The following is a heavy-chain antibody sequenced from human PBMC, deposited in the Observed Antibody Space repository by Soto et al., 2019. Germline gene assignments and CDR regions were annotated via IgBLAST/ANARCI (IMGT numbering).Heavy chain of an antibody. CDR3: AKGGQLRSEGGGY. D-gene: IGHD2-2*01. V-gene: IGHV3-9*01. J-gene: IGHJ4*02. CDR1: GFTFDDYA. Sequence: EVPLVESGGGLVQPGRSLRLSCAASGFTFDDYAMHWVRQAPGKGLEWVSGISWNSGSIGYADSVKGRFTISRDNAKNSLYLQMNSLRAGDTALYYCAKGGQLRSEGGGYWGQGTLVTVSS. CDR2: ISWNSGSI.